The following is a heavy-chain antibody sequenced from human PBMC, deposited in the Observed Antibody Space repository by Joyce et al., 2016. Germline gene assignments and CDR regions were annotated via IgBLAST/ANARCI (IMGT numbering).Heavy chain of an antibody. D-gene: IGHD4-17*01. J-gene: IGHJ6*02. CDR1: GGTFSSYS. Sequence: QVQLVQSGAEVKKPGSSVKVSCKASGGTFSSYSSSWVRQAPGQGLEWMGRIIPILAIAKYAQNLQGRVTIMADKSTSTVYMELSSLRSEDTAVYYCARDRGTVTTRVDGMDVWGQGTTVTVSS. V-gene: IGHV1-69*08. CDR2: IIPILAIA. CDR3: ARDRGTVTTRVDGMDV.